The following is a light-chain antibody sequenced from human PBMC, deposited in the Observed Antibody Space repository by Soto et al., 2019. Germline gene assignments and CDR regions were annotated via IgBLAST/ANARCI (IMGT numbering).Light chain of an antibody. V-gene: IGLV1-40*01. CDR1: SSNFGAGYD. Sequence: QSALTQPPSVSGAPGQRVTISCTGSSSNFGAGYDVHWYQQLPGTAPKILIYGNTNRPSGVPDRFSGSKSGTSASLAITGIPAEDEADYYCQYYGSGLSGLVFGGGTKLTVL. CDR3: QYYGSGLSGLV. CDR2: GNT. J-gene: IGLJ2*01.